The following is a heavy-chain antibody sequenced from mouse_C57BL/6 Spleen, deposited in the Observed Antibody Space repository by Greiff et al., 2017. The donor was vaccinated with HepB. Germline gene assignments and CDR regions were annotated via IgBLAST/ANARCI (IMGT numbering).Heavy chain of an antibody. Sequence: EVQRVESGPGLVKPSQSLSLTCSVTGYSITSGYYWNWIRQFPGNKLEWMGYISYDGSNNYNPSLKNRISITRDTSKNQFFLKLNSVTTEDTATYYCASTVVAEDYAMDYWGQGTSVTVSS. CDR2: ISYDGSN. D-gene: IGHD1-1*01. CDR3: ASTVVAEDYAMDY. J-gene: IGHJ4*01. CDR1: GYSITSGYY. V-gene: IGHV3-6*01.